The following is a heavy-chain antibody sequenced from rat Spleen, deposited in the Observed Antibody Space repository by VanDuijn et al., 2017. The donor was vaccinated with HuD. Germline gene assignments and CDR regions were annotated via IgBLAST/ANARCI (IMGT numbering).Heavy chain of an antibody. CDR2: ISYDGSST. V-gene: IGHV5-7*01. D-gene: IGHD4-3*01. J-gene: IGHJ3*01. Sequence: EVQLVESGGGLVQPGRSLKLSCAASGFTFSDYNMAWVRQAPKKGLEWVATISYDGSSTYYRDSVKGRFTISRDNAKSTLYLQMDSLRSEDTATYYCAIGEPWFAYWGQGTLVTVSS. CDR1: GFTFSDYN. CDR3: AIGEPWFAY.